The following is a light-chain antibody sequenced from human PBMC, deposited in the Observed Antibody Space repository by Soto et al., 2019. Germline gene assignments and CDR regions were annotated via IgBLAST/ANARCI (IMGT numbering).Light chain of an antibody. V-gene: IGKV3-20*01. J-gene: IGKJ2*01. CDR1: QSVSSSY. CDR3: QQYGSSPYT. Sequence: EIVLTQSPGTLSLSPGERATLSCRASQSVSSSYLAWYQQKPGQAPRLLIYGASSRATGIPDRFSGSVSGTDFTLTISRLEPEDFSVYYCQQYGSSPYTFGQGTKLESK. CDR2: GAS.